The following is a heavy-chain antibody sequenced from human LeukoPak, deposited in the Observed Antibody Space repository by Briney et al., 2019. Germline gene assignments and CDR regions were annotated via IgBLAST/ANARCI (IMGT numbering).Heavy chain of an antibody. CDR2: ISGSGGRT. D-gene: IGHD3-10*01. Sequence: QPGGSLRLSCAASGFTFDDYGMSWVRQAPGKGLEWVSVISGSGGRTYYADSVKGRFTISRDNSRNTVYLQMTSLRAEDTAVYYCASRGHVGSGTYSPYDYWGQGTLVTVSS. J-gene: IGHJ4*02. CDR1: GFTFDDYG. V-gene: IGHV3-23*01. CDR3: ASRGHVGSGTYSPYDY.